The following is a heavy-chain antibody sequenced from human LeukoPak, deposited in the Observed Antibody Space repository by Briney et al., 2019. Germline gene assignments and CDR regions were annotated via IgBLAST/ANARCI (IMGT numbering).Heavy chain of an antibody. CDR1: GFPFSSYW. J-gene: IGHJ4*02. CDR3: ARVGYMGEVIDY. Sequence: GGSLRLSCVASGFPFSSYWMTWVRQAPGKGLEWVAHIKHDGSKKYYVDSVKGRFTISRDNAKNTLYLQMNSLRAEDTAMYYCARVGYMGEVIDYWGQGNLVTVSS. CDR2: IKHDGSKK. D-gene: IGHD5-24*01. V-gene: IGHV3-7*01.